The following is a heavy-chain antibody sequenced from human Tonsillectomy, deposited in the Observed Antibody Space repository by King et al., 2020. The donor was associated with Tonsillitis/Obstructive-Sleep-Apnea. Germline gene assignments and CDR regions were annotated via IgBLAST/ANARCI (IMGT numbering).Heavy chain of an antibody. Sequence: HVTLKESGPALVKPTQTLTLTCTFSGFSLSTSGMCVSWIRQPPGKALEWLARIDWDDDKDYSTSLKTRLTISKDTSKNQVVLTMTNMDPVDTATYYCARSHSLYSGSASGYFDYWGKGTLVTVSS. CDR1: GFSLSTSGMC. J-gene: IGHJ4*02. CDR3: ARSHSLYSGSASGYFDY. CDR2: IDWDDDK. D-gene: IGHD1-26*01. V-gene: IGHV2-70*15.